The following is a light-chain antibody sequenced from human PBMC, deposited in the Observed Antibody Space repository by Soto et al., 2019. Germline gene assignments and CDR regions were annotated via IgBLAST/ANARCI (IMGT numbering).Light chain of an antibody. CDR1: QDISSW. CDR3: QHYNSYSEA. Sequence: DSQMTQTTSSGSAAVGDRVTITCRASQDISSWLAWYQQKPGKAPKLLIYAASSLQSGVASRFSGSGSGTDFSLTISSLQPEDFATYYCQHYNSYSEAFGQGTKVDIK. V-gene: IGKV1D-16*01. CDR2: AAS. J-gene: IGKJ1*01.